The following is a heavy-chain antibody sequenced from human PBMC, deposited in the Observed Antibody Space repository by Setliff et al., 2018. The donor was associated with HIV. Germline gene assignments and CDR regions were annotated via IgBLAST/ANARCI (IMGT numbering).Heavy chain of an antibody. CDR3: AKNVIDRGVQS. CDR1: GFTFNTYA. CDR2: ISIGGVNL. D-gene: IGHD3-10*01. J-gene: IGHJ5*02. Sequence: PGGSLRLSCAASGFTFNTYAMAWVRQAPGKGLEWVSVISIGGVNLYYADSVRGRFSVSRDDSKNTLSLQMNSLRAEDTAVYFCAKNVIDRGVQSWGPGTLVTVSS. V-gene: IGHV3-23*03.